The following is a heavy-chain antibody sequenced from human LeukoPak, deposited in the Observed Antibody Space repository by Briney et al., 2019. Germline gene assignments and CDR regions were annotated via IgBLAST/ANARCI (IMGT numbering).Heavy chain of an antibody. CDR2: TKQDGSEK. Sequence: PGGSLRLSCAASGFTLSSYWMSWVRQAPGKGLEWVASTKQDGSEKYYVDSVKGRFTISRDNAKNSLYLQMNSLRAEDTALYYCARAPGEGWFDPWGQGTLVTVSS. V-gene: IGHV3-7*01. CDR3: ARAPGEGWFDP. D-gene: IGHD4-17*01. J-gene: IGHJ5*02. CDR1: GFTLSSYW.